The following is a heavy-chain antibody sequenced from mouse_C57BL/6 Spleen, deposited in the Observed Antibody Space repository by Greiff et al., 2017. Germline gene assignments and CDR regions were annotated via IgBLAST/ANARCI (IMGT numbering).Heavy chain of an antibody. J-gene: IGHJ4*01. V-gene: IGHV5-9-1*02. CDR2: ISSGGDYI. CDR3: TRDYDGYYYAMDY. D-gene: IGHD2-4*01. Sequence: DVMLVESGEGLVKPGGSLKLSCAASGFTFSSYAMSWVRQTPEKRLEWVAYISSGGDYIYYADTVKGRFTISRDNARNTLYLQMSSLKSEDTAMYYCTRDYDGYYYAMDYWGQGTSVTVSS. CDR1: GFTFSSYA.